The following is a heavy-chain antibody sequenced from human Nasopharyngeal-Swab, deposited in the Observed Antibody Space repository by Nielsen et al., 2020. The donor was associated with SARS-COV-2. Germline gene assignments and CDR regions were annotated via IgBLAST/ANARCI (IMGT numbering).Heavy chain of an antibody. CDR3: ARGKRSNYFRVSPPNWFDP. V-gene: IGHV4-34*01. J-gene: IGHJ5*02. Sequence: WIRQPPGKGLVWIGEINHSGSTNYNPSLKSRVTISVDTSKNQFSLKLSSVTAADTAVYYCARGKRSNYFRVSPPNWFDPWGQGTLVTVSS. CDR2: INHSGST. D-gene: IGHD2/OR15-2a*01.